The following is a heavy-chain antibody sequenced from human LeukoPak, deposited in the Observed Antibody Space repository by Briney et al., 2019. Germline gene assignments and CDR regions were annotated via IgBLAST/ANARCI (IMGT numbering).Heavy chain of an antibody. J-gene: IGHJ4*02. V-gene: IGHV3-7*01. Sequence: PGGSLRLSCTASGFTFSGAWMTWVRQAPGKGLEWVANIREDGTEKYYVDSVKGRFTISRDNAKNSLFLQMNSLRAEDTAVYYCARDKYYGDSYFHYWGQGTLVTVSS. D-gene: IGHD4-17*01. CDR3: ARDKYYGDSYFHY. CDR2: IREDGTEK. CDR1: GFTFSGAW.